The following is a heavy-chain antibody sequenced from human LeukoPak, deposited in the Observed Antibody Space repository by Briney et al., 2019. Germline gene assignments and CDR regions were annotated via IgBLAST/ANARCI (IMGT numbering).Heavy chain of an antibody. CDR3: ARGGIGEPPHYYYMDV. Sequence: PGGSLRLSCAASGFTFSSYGMHWVRQAPGKGLEWVAVIWYDGSSKYYADSVKGRFTISRDNSKNTLYLQMNSLRAEDTAVYYCARGGIGEPPHYYYMDVWGKGTTVTVSS. V-gene: IGHV3-33*01. J-gene: IGHJ6*03. D-gene: IGHD1-26*01. CDR2: IWYDGSSK. CDR1: GFTFSSYG.